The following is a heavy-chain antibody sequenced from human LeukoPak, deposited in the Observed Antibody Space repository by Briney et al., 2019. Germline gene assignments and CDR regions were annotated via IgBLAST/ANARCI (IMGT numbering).Heavy chain of an antibody. CDR1: GYTLTELS. D-gene: IGHD2-21*01. J-gene: IGHJ4*02. CDR2: FDPEDGET. CDR3: ATSGSGSVIYFDY. Sequence: ASVKVSCKVSGYTLTELSTHWVRQAPGKGLEWMGGFDPEDGETIYAQKFQGRVTMTEDTSTDTAYMELSSLRSEDTAVYYCATSGSGSVIYFDYWGQGTLVAVSS. V-gene: IGHV1-24*01.